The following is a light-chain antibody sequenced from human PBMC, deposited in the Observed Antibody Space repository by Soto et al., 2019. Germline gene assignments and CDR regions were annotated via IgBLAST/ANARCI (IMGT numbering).Light chain of an antibody. CDR1: QSVSSN. CDR3: QQYNNLPT. Sequence: EIVMTQSPATLSVSPGERATLSCRASQSVSSNLAWYQQKPGQAPRLLIYGASTRATGIPARFSGSGSGTELTLTISSLHSEDFAAYYCQQYNNLPTIGQGTKVDIK. V-gene: IGKV3-15*01. CDR2: GAS. J-gene: IGKJ1*01.